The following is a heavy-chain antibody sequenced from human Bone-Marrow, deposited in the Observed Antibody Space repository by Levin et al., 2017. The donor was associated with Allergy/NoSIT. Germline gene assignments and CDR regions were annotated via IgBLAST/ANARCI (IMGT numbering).Heavy chain of an antibody. CDR2: IHPGDSTT. CDR3: ARHRMIRRVGWFDP. V-gene: IGHV5-51*01. Sequence: GESLKISCKFSGLTLPNDWIAWVRRRPGKGLEWVGLIHPGDSTTKYSPSFEGHVTFSVDKSISTAYMQWNSLKTSDSAIYYCARHRMIRRVGWFDPWGQGTVVTVSS. CDR1: GLTLPNDW. D-gene: IGHD3-10*01. J-gene: IGHJ5*02.